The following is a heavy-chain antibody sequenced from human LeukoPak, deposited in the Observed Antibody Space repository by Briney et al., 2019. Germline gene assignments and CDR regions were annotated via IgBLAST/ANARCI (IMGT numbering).Heavy chain of an antibody. J-gene: IGHJ4*02. V-gene: IGHV4-4*07. Sequence: PSETLSLTCSVSGDSITYFYWSWIRQAAGKGLEWIGRFSSSGSTDYNASLKSRVTMSVDTSKNQLSLKVSSVTAADTAVYYCARVGGYYDSSGYLDYWGQGTLVTVSS. CDR2: FSSSGST. CDR3: ARVGGYYDSSGYLDY. D-gene: IGHD3-22*01. CDR1: GDSITYFY.